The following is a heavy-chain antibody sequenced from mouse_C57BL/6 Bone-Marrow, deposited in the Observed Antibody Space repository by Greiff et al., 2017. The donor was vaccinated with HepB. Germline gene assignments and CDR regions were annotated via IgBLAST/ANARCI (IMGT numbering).Heavy chain of an antibody. CDR2: IYPGDGDT. V-gene: IGHV1-80*01. J-gene: IGHJ4*01. CDR1: GYAFSSYW. Sequence: QVQLQQSGAELVKPGASVKISCKASGYAFSSYWMNWVKQRPGKGLEWIGQIYPGDGDTNYNGKVKGKATLTADKSSSTAYMQLSSLTSEDSAVYFCARYSNYVYYAMDYWGQGTSVTVSS. CDR3: ARYSNYVYYAMDY. D-gene: IGHD2-5*01.